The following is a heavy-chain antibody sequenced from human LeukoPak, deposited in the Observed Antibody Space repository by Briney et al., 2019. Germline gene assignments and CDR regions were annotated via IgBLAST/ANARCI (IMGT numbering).Heavy chain of an antibody. Sequence: ASVKVSCKASGYTFTSYYIHWVRQAPGQGLEWMGWISAYNGNTNYAQKLQGRVTMTTDTSTSTAYMELRSLRSDDTAVYYCARDCPCSSSGLTSDYWGQGTLVTVSS. D-gene: IGHD6-6*01. V-gene: IGHV1-18*04. CDR2: ISAYNGNT. J-gene: IGHJ4*02. CDR1: GYTFTSYY. CDR3: ARDCPCSSSGLTSDY.